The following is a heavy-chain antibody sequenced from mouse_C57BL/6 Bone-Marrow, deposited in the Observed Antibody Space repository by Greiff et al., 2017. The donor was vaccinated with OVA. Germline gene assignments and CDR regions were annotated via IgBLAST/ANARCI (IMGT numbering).Heavy chain of an antibody. D-gene: IGHD1-1*01. CDR1: GYTFTSYW. J-gene: IGHJ3*01. CDR2: IYPSDSET. V-gene: IGHV1-61*01. Sequence: VQLQQPGAELVRPGSSVKLSCKASGYTFTSYWMDWVKQRPGQGLEWIGNIYPSDSETHYNQKFKDKATLTVDKSSSTAYMQLSSLTSEDSAVYYCARNYGSSLAWFAYWRQGTLVTVSA. CDR3: ARNYGSSLAWFAY.